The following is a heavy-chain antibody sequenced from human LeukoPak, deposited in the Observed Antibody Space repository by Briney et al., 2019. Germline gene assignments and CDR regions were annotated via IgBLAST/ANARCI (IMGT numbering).Heavy chain of an antibody. J-gene: IGHJ5*02. D-gene: IGHD6-6*01. CDR2: INTHSGGT. CDR3: ARGIGSSGPVCWFDP. Sequence: GASVKVSCKASGYTFTDYYMHWVRQAPGQGLEWMGWINTHSGGTSYAQKFQGRVTMTRDTSISTGFMELKSLGSDDTAVYYCARGIGSSGPVCWFDPWGQGTLVTVSS. CDR1: GYTFTDYY. V-gene: IGHV1-2*02.